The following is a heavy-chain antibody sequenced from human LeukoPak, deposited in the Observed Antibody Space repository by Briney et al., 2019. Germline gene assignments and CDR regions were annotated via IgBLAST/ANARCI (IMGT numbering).Heavy chain of an antibody. V-gene: IGHV3-9*01. D-gene: IGHD5-24*01. CDR3: AKGEMENYYYYGMDV. CDR2: ISWNSGSI. Sequence: GRSLRLSCAASGFTFDDYAMHWVRQAPGKGLEWVSGISWNSGSIGYADSVKGRFTISRDNAKDSLYLQMNSLRAEDTALYYCAKGEMENYYYYGMDVWAKGPRSPSP. J-gene: IGHJ6*02. CDR1: GFTFDDYA.